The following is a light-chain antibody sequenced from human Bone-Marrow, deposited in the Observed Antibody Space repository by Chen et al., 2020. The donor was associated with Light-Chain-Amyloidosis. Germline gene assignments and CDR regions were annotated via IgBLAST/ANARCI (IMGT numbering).Light chain of an antibody. J-gene: IGLJ3*02. Sequence: NFMLTQPHSVSESPGKTVIISCTRSSGSIATNYVLGYQQRPGSSPTTVLYEDDQRPSGVPDRFSSSIDRSSNSAPRTISGLKTEDEADYYCQSYQGSSQGVFGGGTKLTVL. CDR3: QSYQGSSQGV. CDR1: SGSIATNY. CDR2: EDD. V-gene: IGLV6-57*01.